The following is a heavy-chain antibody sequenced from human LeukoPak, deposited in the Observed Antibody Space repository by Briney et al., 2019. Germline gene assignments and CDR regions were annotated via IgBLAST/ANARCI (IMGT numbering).Heavy chain of an antibody. CDR1: GDSFTKYW. V-gene: IGHV5-51*01. CDR3: VRRVDSYWFFDY. Sequence: GESLKISCKGSGDSFTKYWIGWVRQMPGKGLEWMGIIYPGDSDTRYIPSFQGQVTISADKSINTAYLQWSSLKASDTAMYYCVRRVDSYWFFDYWGQGTLVTVSS. J-gene: IGHJ4*02. CDR2: IYPGDSDT. D-gene: IGHD1-26*01.